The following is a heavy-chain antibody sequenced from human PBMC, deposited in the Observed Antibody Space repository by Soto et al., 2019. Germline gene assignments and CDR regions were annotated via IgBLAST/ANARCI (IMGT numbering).Heavy chain of an antibody. J-gene: IGHJ6*03. CDR1: GYTFTSYD. Sequence: ASVKVSCKASGYTFTSYDINWVRQATGQGLEWMGWMNPNSGNTGYAQKFQGRVTMTRNTSISTAYMELSSLRSEDTAVYYCARGPILKSTYYYYYYMDVWGKGPTVTVSS. CDR2: MNPNSGNT. CDR3: ARGPILKSTYYYYYYMDV. V-gene: IGHV1-8*01.